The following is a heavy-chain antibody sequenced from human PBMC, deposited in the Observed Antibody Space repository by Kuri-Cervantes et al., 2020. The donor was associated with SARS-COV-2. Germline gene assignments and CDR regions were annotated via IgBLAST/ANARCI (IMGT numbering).Heavy chain of an antibody. V-gene: IGHV3-7*01. CDR1: GFTFSSYW. CDR2: IKQDGSEK. J-gene: IGHJ4*02. CDR3: AGLYSSSWSYDY. D-gene: IGHD6-13*01. Sequence: GGSLRLSCAASGFTFSSYWMSWVRQAPGKGLEWVANIKQDGSEKYYVDSVKGRFTISRDNSKNALYLQMNSLRAEDTAVYYCAGLYSSSWSYDYWGQGTLVTVSS.